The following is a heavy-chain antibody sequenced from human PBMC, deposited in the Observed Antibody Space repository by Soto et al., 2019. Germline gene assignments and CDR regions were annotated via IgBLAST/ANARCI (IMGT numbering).Heavy chain of an antibody. CDR1: GFTVSNNY. V-gene: IGHV3-53*01. Sequence: EVQLVESGGGLIQPGGSLRLSCAVSGFTVSNNYMSWVRQAPGKGLEGVSVIYSGGYTAYGDSVKGRFTISRDNSKNTLYLKKSGPGAERTAVFYCGTHPGGGGYWGQGTLVTVSS. J-gene: IGHJ4*02. CDR3: GTHPGGGGY. CDR2: IYSGGYT. D-gene: IGHD3-10*01.